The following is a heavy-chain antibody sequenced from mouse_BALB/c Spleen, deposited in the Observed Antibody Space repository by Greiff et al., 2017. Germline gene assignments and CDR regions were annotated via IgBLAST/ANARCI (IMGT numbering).Heavy chain of an antibody. V-gene: IGHV5-9*03. CDR1: GFTFSSYT. Sequence: DVMLVESGGGLVKPGGSLKLSCAASGFTFSSYTMSWVRQTPEKRLEWVATISSGGGNTYYPDSVKGRFTISRDNAKNNLYLQMSSLRAEDTALYYCARDEWGAMDYWGQGTSVTVSS. CDR3: ARDEWGAMDY. CDR2: ISSGGGNT. J-gene: IGHJ4*01.